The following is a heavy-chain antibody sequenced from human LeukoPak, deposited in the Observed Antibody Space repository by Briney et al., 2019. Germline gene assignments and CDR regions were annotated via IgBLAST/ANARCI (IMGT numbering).Heavy chain of an antibody. D-gene: IGHD1-1*01. Sequence: PSETLSLTCTVSGGSISSSSYYWGWIRQPPGKGLEWIGSIYYSGSTYYNPSLKSRVTISVDTSKNQFSLQLNSVTPEDTAVYYCARGRNDFGYWGQGTLVTVSS. J-gene: IGHJ4*02. V-gene: IGHV4-39*07. CDR2: IYYSGST. CDR3: ARGRNDFGY. CDR1: GGSISSSSYY.